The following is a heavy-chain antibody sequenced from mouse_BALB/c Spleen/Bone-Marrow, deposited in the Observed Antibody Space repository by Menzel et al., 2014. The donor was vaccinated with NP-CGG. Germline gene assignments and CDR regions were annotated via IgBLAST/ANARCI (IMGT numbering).Heavy chain of an antibody. CDR1: GHTFTSYW. J-gene: IGHJ4*01. CDR2: INPSNGRT. D-gene: IGHD2-13*01. V-gene: IGHV1S81*02. Sequence: QVQLQQPGAELVKPGTSVKLSCKTSGHTFTSYWMHWVKQRPGQGLEWIGEINPSNGRTNYNEKFKNKATLTVDKSSSTAYMQLSSLTSEDSAVYFCARTYGDSPYFYGMDYWGQGTSVTVSS. CDR3: ARTYGDSPYFYGMDY.